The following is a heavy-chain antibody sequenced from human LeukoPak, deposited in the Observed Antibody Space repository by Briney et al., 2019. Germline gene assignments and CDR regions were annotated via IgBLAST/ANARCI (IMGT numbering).Heavy chain of an antibody. D-gene: IGHD6-6*01. V-gene: IGHV3-11*01. CDR1: GFTFSDYY. Sequence: GGSLRLSCAASGFTFSDYYMSWIRQAPGKGLEWVSYISSSVSTIYYADSVKGRFTISRNNAKNSLYLQMNSLRAEDTAVYYCASGSSSSGYYYGMDVWGQGTTVIVSS. J-gene: IGHJ6*02. CDR2: ISSSVSTI. CDR3: ASGSSSSGYYYGMDV.